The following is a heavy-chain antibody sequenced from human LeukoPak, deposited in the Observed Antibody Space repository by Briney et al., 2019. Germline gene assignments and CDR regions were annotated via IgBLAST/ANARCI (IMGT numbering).Heavy chain of an antibody. CDR3: RGGGNDAFDI. CDR1: GFTFSSCW. J-gene: IGHJ3*02. V-gene: IGHV3-74*01. Sequence: GGSLRLSCAASGFTFSSCWMHWVRQAPGKGLVWVSRINSDGSSTSYADSVKGRFTISRDNAKNTLYLQMNSLRAEDTAVYYCRGGGNDAFDIWGQGTMVTVSS. D-gene: IGHD4-23*01. CDR2: INSDGSST.